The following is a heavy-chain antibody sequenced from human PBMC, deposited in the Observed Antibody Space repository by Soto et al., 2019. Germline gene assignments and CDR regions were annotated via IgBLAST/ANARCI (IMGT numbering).Heavy chain of an antibody. D-gene: IGHD2-15*01. CDR2: IYYSGST. Sequence: PSETLSLTCTVSGGSVSSGSHYWSWIRQPPGKGLEWIGYIYYSGSTNYNPSLKSRVTISETSKNRFSLKLSSVTAADTAVYYCARHCSGGSCYSSYYCNYDMVVWGQGTTVTVSS. V-gene: IGHV4-61*01. CDR1: GGSVSSGSHY. J-gene: IGHJ6*02. CDR3: ARHCSGGSCYSSYYCNYDMVV.